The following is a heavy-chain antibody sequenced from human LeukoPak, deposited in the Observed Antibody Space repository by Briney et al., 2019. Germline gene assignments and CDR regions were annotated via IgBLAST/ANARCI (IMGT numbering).Heavy chain of an antibody. CDR1: GGSFSGYY. CDR3: ARERHDSSGYRVDY. Sequence: SETLSLTCAVYGGSFSGYYWSWIRQPPGKGLEWIGEINHSGSTNYNPSLKSRVTISVDTSKNQFSLKLSSVTAADTAVYYCARERHDSSGYRVDYWGQGTLVTVSS. CDR2: INHSGST. J-gene: IGHJ4*02. V-gene: IGHV4-34*01. D-gene: IGHD3-22*01.